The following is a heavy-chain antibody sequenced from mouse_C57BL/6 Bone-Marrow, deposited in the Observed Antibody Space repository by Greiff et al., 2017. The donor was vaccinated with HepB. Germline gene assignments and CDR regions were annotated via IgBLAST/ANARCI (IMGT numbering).Heavy chain of an antibody. V-gene: IGHV1-69*01. CDR3: ARVRLLPFAY. D-gene: IGHD2-3*01. CDR1: GYTFTSYW. CDR2: IDPSDSYT. J-gene: IGHJ3*01. Sequence: QVQLQQPGAELVMPGASVKLSCKASGYTFTSYWMHWVKQRPGQGLEWIGEIDPSDSYTNYNQKFKGKSTLTVNKSSSTAYMQLSSLTSEDSAVYYCARVRLLPFAYWAQGTLVTVSA.